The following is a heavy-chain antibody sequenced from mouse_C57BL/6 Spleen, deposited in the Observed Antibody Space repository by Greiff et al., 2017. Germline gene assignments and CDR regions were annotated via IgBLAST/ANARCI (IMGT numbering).Heavy chain of an antibody. CDR2: FYPGSGSI. V-gene: IGHV1-62-2*01. CDR1: GYTFTEYT. CDR3: ASSRLYYGSSYDWFAY. Sequence: QVQLQQSGAELVKPGASVKLSCKASGYTFTEYTIHWVKQRSGQGLEWIGWFYPGSGSIKYNEKFKDKATLTADKSSSTVYMELSRLTSEDSAVYFCASSRLYYGSSYDWFAYWGQGTLVTVSA. D-gene: IGHD1-1*01. J-gene: IGHJ3*01.